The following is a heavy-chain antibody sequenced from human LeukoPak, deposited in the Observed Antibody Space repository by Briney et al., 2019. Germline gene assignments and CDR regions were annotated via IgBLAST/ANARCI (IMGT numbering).Heavy chain of an antibody. D-gene: IGHD4-17*01. J-gene: IGHJ4*02. CDR2: TRYDGSDK. V-gene: IGHV3-30*02. CDR1: GFTFSNYW. CDR3: AKDLTTVTSQGDY. Sequence: PGGSLRLSCAASGFTFSNYWMRWLRQAPAKGPAGVAFTRYDGSDKYYADSVKGRFTISRDNSKNTLYLQMNSLRAEDTAVYYCAKDLTTVTSQGDYWGQGTLVTVSS.